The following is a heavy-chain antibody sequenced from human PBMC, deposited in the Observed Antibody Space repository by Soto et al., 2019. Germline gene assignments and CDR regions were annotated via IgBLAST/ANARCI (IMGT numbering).Heavy chain of an antibody. Sequence: QVQLVQSGAEVKKPGASVKVSCKASGYSFTDYHIHWVRQAPGQGLEWLGRMNPKSGGTSTAHKFQGWATITTDPSISTASMELTRLTADDAAIYYCSRGDSADCSNGVCSFFYHHDMDVWGQGTTVTVSS. CDR3: SRGDSADCSNGVCSFFYHHDMDV. CDR1: GYSFTDYH. V-gene: IGHV1-2*04. CDR2: MNPKSGGT. D-gene: IGHD2-8*01. J-gene: IGHJ6*02.